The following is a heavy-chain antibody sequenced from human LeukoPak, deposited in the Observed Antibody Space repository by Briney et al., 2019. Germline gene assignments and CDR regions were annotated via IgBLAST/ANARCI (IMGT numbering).Heavy chain of an antibody. D-gene: IGHD3-10*01. J-gene: IGHJ4*02. CDR1: GFTFSSYG. V-gene: IGHV3-30*02. CDR3: ANQIWFGESSLDY. Sequence: GGSLRLSCAASGFTFSSYGMHWVRQAPGKGLEWVAFIRYDGSNKYYADSVKGRFTISRDNSKNTLYLQMNSLRAEDTAVYYCANQIWFGESSLDYWGQGTLVTVSS. CDR2: IRYDGSNK.